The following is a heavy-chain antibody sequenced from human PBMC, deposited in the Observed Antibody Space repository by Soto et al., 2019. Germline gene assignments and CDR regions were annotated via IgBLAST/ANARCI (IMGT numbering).Heavy chain of an antibody. CDR1: GGSVSSGSYY. Sequence: PSETLSLTCTVSGGSVSSGSYYWSWIRQPPGKGLEWIGYIYYSESTNYNPSLKSRVTISVDTSKNQFSLKLSSVTAADTAVYYCARVPRDCSGGSCYSGRWFDPWGQGTLVTVSS. CDR2: IYYSEST. CDR3: ARVPRDCSGGSCYSGRWFDP. J-gene: IGHJ5*02. D-gene: IGHD2-15*01. V-gene: IGHV4-61*01.